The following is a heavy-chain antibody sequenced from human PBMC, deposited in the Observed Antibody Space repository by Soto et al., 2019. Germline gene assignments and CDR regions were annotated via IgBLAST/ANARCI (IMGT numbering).Heavy chain of an antibody. CDR3: TGEVASGY. V-gene: IGHV3-30*03. Sequence: QVQLEESGGGVVQPGRSLRLSCAVSGFTVSSYGMHWVRQAPGKGLEWVAVISRDGRTTFYADSVKGRFTISKDNSRNTLFLEMNSLREDDMAVYYCTGEVASGYWGQGTLVTVSS. J-gene: IGHJ4*02. D-gene: IGHD2-8*02. CDR1: GFTVSSYG. CDR2: ISRDGRTT.